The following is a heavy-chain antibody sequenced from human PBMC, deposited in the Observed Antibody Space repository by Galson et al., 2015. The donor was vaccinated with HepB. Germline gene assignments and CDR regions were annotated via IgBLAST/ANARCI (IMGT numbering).Heavy chain of an antibody. D-gene: IGHD6-13*01. J-gene: IGHJ4*02. CDR1: GFTFSAYG. Sequence: SLRLSCAASGFTFSAYGMHWVRQAPGKGLEWVAFIRSDGSDKYHADSVKGRFTISRDNSKNTVYLQMNSLRAEDTAVYYCAKDRAYSRVLDYWGQGTLVTVSS. CDR2: IRSDGSDK. V-gene: IGHV3-30*02. CDR3: AKDRAYSRVLDY.